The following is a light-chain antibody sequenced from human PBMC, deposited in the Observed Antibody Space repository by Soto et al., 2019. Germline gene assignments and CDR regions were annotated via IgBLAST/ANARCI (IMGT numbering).Light chain of an antibody. Sequence: EIVMTQSPATLSLSPGERATLSCRASQSVSSNLAWYQQKPGQAPRLLIYGASTRATGIPARFSGSGSGTDFTLTISSLQSEDFEVYYCQQYNNWPRTFGQGTKVDIK. CDR1: QSVSSN. V-gene: IGKV3-15*01. J-gene: IGKJ1*01. CDR2: GAS. CDR3: QQYNNWPRT.